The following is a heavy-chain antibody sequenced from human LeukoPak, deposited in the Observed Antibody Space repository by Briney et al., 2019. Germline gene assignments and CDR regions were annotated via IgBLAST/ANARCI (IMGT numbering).Heavy chain of an antibody. J-gene: IGHJ4*02. CDR1: GFSLSTSGVG. D-gene: IGHD3-10*01. CDR3: AHRRPSPDYYGSGSYYRGYFDY. Sequence: ESGPTLVKPTQTLTLTCTFSGFSLSTSGVGVGWIRQPPGKALEWLALIYWDDDKHYSPSLKSRLTITKDTSKNQVVLTMTNMDPVDTATYYCAHRRPSPDYYGSGSYYRGYFDYWGQGTLVTVSS. CDR2: IYWDDDK. V-gene: IGHV2-5*02.